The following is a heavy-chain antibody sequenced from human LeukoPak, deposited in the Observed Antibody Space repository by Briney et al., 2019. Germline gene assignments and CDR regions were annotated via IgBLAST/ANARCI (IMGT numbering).Heavy chain of an antibody. CDR1: GYTLTELS. V-gene: IGHV1-24*01. CDR3: ARASGRASGWRFDY. Sequence: ASVKVSCKVSGYTLTELSMHWVRQAPGKGLEWMGGFDPEDGETIYAQKFQGRVTMTEDTSTDTAYMELSSLRSEDTAVYYCARASGRASGWRFDYWGQGTLVTVSS. CDR2: FDPEDGET. J-gene: IGHJ4*02. D-gene: IGHD6-19*01.